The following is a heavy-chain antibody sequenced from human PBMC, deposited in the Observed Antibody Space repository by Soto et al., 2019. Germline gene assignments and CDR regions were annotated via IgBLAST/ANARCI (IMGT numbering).Heavy chain of an antibody. CDR3: AGFSSGTDLFDL. CDR1: DGSISSYY. CDR2: IYGTGTT. J-gene: IGHJ5*02. D-gene: IGHD3-3*01. Sequence: PSETLSLTCTVSDGSISSYYWSWIRQPPGKGLEWIGYIYGTGTTNYSPSLTNRVTISVDMSKNQFSLRLSSVTAADTAVYYCAGFSSGTDLFDLWGQGTPVTVPQ. V-gene: IGHV4-59*01.